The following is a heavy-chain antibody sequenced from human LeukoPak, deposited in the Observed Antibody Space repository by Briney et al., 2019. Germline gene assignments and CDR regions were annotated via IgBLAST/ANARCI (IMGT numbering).Heavy chain of an antibody. CDR2: ISYDGSNK. CDR1: GFTFSNYG. D-gene: IGHD2-15*01. CDR3: AKARLGYCSGGSCPLWFDP. J-gene: IGHJ5*02. V-gene: IGHV3-30*18. Sequence: GGSLRLSCAASGFTFSNYGMHWVRQAPGKGLEGVAVISYDGSNKYYADSVKGRFTISRDNSKNTLYLQMNSLRPEDTAVYSCAKARLGYCSGGSCPLWFDPWGQGTLVTVSS.